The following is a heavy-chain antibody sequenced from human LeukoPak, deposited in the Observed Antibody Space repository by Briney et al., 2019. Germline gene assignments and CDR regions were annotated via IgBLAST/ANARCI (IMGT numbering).Heavy chain of an antibody. Sequence: ASVKVSCKASGYTFTSYDINWVRQATGQGLEWMGWMNPNSGSTGYAQKFQGRVTMTRNTSISTAYMELSSLRSEDTAVYYCARRMGGHDAFDIWGQGTMVTVSS. CDR1: GYTFTSYD. CDR3: ARRMGGHDAFDI. V-gene: IGHV1-8*01. D-gene: IGHD3-16*01. CDR2: MNPNSGST. J-gene: IGHJ3*02.